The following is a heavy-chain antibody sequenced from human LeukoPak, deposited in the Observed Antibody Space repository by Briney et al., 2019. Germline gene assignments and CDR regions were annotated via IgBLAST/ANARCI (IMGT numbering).Heavy chain of an antibody. D-gene: IGHD3-3*01. CDR1: GFTVSSNY. CDR3: ARVRWPEYYFDY. CDR2: IYSGGST. J-gene: IGHJ4*02. V-gene: IGHV3-53*05. Sequence: GGSLRLSCAASGFTVSSNYMSWVRQAPGKGLEWVSVIYSGGSTYYADSVKGRFTISRDNSKNTLYLQMNSLRAEDTAVYYCARVRWPEYYFDYWGQGILVTVSS.